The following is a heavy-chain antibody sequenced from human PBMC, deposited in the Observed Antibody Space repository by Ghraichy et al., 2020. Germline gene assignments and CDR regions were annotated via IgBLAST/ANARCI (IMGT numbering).Heavy chain of an antibody. CDR1: GGSISSYY. J-gene: IGHJ2*01. V-gene: IGHV4-59*01. CDR2: IYYSGST. Sequence: SETLSLTCTVSGGSISSYYWSWIRQPPGKGLEWIGYIYYSGSTNYNPSLKSRVTISVDTSKNQFSLKLSSVTAADTAVYYCARLPPVGNLRGRPNPDWYFDLWGRGTLVTVSS. CDR3: ARLPPVGNLRGRPNPDWYFDL. D-gene: IGHD1-26*01.